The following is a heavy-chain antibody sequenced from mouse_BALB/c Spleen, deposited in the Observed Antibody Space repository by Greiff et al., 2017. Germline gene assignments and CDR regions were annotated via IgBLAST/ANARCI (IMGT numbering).Heavy chain of an antibody. J-gene: IGHJ4*01. Sequence: EVHLVESGGGLVQPGGSLKLSCAASGFTFSSYTMSWVRQTPEKRLEWVAYISNGGGSTYYPDTVKGRFTISRDNAKNTLYLQMSSLKSEDTAMYYCARRGMDYWGQGTSVTVSS. CDR1: GFTFSSYT. CDR2: ISNGGGST. CDR3: ARRGMDY. V-gene: IGHV5-12-2*01.